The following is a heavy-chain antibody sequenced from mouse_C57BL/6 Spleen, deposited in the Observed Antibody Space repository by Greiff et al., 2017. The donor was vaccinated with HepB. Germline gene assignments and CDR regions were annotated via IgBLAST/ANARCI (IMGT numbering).Heavy chain of an antibody. CDR3: AIDYYDGSSWFAY. Sequence: ESGPGLVKPSPSLYITCSVPGYSITGGYYWNWIRQFPENKLEWMGYISYDGSNNYNPSLKNLITITRDTSTNQLFLKLNSVTTEDSATDYCAIDYYDGSSWFAYWGQGTLVTVSS. V-gene: IGHV3-6*01. CDR1: GYSITGGYY. CDR2: ISYDGSN. J-gene: IGHJ3*01. D-gene: IGHD1-1*01.